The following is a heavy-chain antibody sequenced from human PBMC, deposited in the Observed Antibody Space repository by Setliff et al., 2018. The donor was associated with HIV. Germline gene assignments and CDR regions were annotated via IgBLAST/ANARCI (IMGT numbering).Heavy chain of an antibody. CDR1: GFSLRTGGVG. Sequence: SGPTLVNPTQTLTLTCSFSGFSLRTGGVGVGWVRQPPGKALEWLALIYWNDDERYSPSLESRLTIAKDTSKNQVVLTMTNMDPVDTATYYCAHFQTYYYEDSGSLDAFDIWGQGTMVTVSS. J-gene: IGHJ3*02. D-gene: IGHD3-22*01. CDR2: IYWNDDE. V-gene: IGHV2-5*01. CDR3: AHFQTYYYEDSGSLDAFDI.